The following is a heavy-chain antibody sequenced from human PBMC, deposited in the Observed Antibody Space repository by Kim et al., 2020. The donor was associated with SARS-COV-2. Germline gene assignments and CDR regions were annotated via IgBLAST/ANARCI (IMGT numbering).Heavy chain of an antibody. Sequence: KGRFTISRDNAKNSLYLQMNSLRAEDTAVYYCARGGRFPITMIVVVGCDYWGQGTLVTVSS. V-gene: IGHV3-11*06. D-gene: IGHD3-22*01. J-gene: IGHJ4*02. CDR3: ARGGRFPITMIVVVGCDY.